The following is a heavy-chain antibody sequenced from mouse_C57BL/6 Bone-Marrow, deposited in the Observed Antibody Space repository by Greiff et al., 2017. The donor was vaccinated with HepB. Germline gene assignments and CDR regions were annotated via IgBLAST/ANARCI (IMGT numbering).Heavy chain of an antibody. CDR3: ARGVYYGNSPWFAY. J-gene: IGHJ3*01. Sequence: QVQLQQPGAELVRPGSSVKLSCKASGYTFTSYWMHWVKQRPIQGLEWIGNIDPSDSETHYNQKFKDKATLTVDKSSSTAYMQLSSLTSEDSAVYYCARGVYYGNSPWFAYWGQGTLVTVSA. V-gene: IGHV1-52*01. CDR1: GYTFTSYW. CDR2: IDPSDSET. D-gene: IGHD2-1*01.